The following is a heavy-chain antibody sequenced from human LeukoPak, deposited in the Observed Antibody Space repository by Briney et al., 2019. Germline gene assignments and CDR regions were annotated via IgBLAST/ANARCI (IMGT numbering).Heavy chain of an antibody. CDR1: GGSFSGYY. J-gene: IGHJ6*03. D-gene: IGHD3-22*01. CDR3: ARYSRMYYYDSSGYYRNYYYYMDV. V-gene: IGHV4-34*01. CDR2: INHSGST. Sequence: PSETLSLSCAVYGGSFSGYYWSWIRRPPGKGLEWIGEINHSGSTNYNPSLKSRVTISVDTSKNQFSLKLSSVTAADTAVYYCARYSRMYYYDSSGYYRNYYYYMDVWGKGTTVTVSS.